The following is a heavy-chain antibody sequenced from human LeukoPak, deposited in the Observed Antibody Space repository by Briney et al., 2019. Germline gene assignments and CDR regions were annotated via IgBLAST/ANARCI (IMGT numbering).Heavy chain of an antibody. D-gene: IGHD2-2*01. CDR2: ISGSGGAT. CDR1: GFTFSSYA. Sequence: PGGSLRLSCAASGFTFSSYAMSRVRQAPGKGLEWVSTISGSGGATYYADSVKGRFTISRDNSKITLYLQMNGLRAEDTALFYCAKAVVVVPAATPFDYWGLGTLVTVSS. CDR3: AKAVVVVPAATPFDY. V-gene: IGHV3-23*01. J-gene: IGHJ4*02.